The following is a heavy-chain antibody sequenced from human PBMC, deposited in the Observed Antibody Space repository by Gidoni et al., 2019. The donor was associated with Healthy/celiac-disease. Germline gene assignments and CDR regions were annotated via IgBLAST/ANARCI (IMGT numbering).Heavy chain of an antibody. CDR1: GGSFSGYY. D-gene: IGHD3-10*01. CDR3: ARGGVYYGSGSYHTYVYYYYGMDV. Sequence: QVQLQQWGAGLLKPSETLSLTCAVYGGSFSGYYWSWLRQPPGKGLEWIGEINHSGSTNYNPSLKSRVTISVDTSKNQFSLKLSSVTAADTAVYYCARGGVYYGSGSYHTYVYYYYGMDVWGQGTTVTVSS. V-gene: IGHV4-34*01. CDR2: INHSGST. J-gene: IGHJ6*02.